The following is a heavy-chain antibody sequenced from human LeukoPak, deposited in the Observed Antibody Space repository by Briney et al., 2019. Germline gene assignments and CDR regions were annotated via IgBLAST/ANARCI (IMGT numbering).Heavy chain of an antibody. V-gene: IGHV3-21*01. CDR1: GFTFSSYF. CDR2: ISTSSNYI. J-gene: IGHJ4*02. Sequence: PGGSLRLSCAAPGFTFSSYFMNWVRQAPGKGLEWVSSISTSSNYIYYAGSVKGRFTISRDNAKNSLYLQMNSLRAEDTAVYYCARGAAAAGIPKIDYWGQGTLVTVSS. CDR3: ARGAAAAGIPKIDY. D-gene: IGHD6-13*01.